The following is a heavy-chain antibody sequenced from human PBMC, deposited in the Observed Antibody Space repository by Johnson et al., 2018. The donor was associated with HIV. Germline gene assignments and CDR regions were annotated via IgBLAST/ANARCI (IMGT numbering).Heavy chain of an antibody. CDR2: ITSNTDGGTP. CDR1: GFTFSNAW. J-gene: IGHJ3*02. Sequence: EVQLVESGGGLVKPGGSLRLSCAASGFTFSNAWMSWVRQAPGKGLEWVGRITSNTDGGTPDYAAPMKGRFTISRDDSKNTVYLQMNSLKTEDTAIYYCTTVAAFGAFDIWGQGTMVTVSS. V-gene: IGHV3-15*01. CDR3: TTVAAFGAFDI. D-gene: IGHD3-16*01.